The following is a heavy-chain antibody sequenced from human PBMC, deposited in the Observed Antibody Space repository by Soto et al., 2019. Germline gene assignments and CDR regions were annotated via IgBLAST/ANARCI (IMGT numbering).Heavy chain of an antibody. V-gene: IGHV2-5*02. CDR1: GFSLSSSGVG. D-gene: IGHD3-16*01. CDR3: AHRRGGPGGNDAFDM. Sequence: QITLKESGPTLVNPTQTLTLTCSVSGFSLSSSGVGVAWIRQPPGKALECLALIYWDDDKRYSPSLESRLTITKDTSKDQVVLTMTNMDPVDTATYYCAHRRGGPGGNDAFDMWGQGTRVTVSS. J-gene: IGHJ3*02. CDR2: IYWDDDK.